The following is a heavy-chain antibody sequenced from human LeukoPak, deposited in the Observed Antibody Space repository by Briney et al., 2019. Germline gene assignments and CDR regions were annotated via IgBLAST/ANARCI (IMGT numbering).Heavy chain of an antibody. Sequence: GGSLRLSCAASGFTFSSYAMGWVRQAPGKGLEWVSVISGSGDSTYYADSVKGRFTISRDNSKNTLYLQMNSLRAEDTAVYYCAKETTYSFVDYWGQGTLVTVSS. CDR2: ISGSGDST. CDR1: GFTFSSYA. D-gene: IGHD1-1*01. V-gene: IGHV3-23*01. J-gene: IGHJ4*02. CDR3: AKETTYSFVDY.